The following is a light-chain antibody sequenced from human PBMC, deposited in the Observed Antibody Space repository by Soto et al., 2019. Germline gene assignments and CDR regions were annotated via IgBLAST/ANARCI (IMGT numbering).Light chain of an antibody. J-gene: IGKJ5*01. V-gene: IGKV3-15*01. Sequence: EVVLTQSPATQSVSPGERATLYCRASQSVSIKLAWYQQKPGQAPRLLIYDTSTRATGIPARFSGSGSGTEFTLTISSLQSEDFAVYYCQQYNKWPPITFGQGTRLEIK. CDR3: QQYNKWPPIT. CDR2: DTS. CDR1: QSVSIK.